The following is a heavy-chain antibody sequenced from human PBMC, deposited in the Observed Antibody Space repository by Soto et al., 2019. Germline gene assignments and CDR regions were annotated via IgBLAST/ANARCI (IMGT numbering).Heavy chain of an antibody. Sequence: QVQLVQSGAEVKKPGASVKVSCKASGYTFTSYGIIWVRQAPGQGLEWMGWSSTYNGNTNYAQKLQGRVTMTTDTSTSTAYMELRSLRSDDTAVYYCARTKSGYYYGCFDYWGQGTLVTVPS. V-gene: IGHV1-18*01. D-gene: IGHD3-22*01. CDR3: ARTKSGYYYGCFDY. CDR1: GYTFTSYG. J-gene: IGHJ4*02. CDR2: SSTYNGNT.